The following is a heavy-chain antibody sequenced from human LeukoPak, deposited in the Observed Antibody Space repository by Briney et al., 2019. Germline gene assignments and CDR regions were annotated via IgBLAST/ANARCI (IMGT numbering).Heavy chain of an antibody. D-gene: IGHD2-2*01. V-gene: IGHV4-34*01. CDR2: TNHSGST. J-gene: IGHJ4*02. Sequence: SETLSLTCAVYSGSFSGYYWSWIRQPPGKGLEWLGETNHSGSTNYNPSPKSRVTISVDTSKNQFSLKLTSVTVADTALYYCARVVSGLVVPPTRGDYFDSWGQGTVVTVSS. CDR3: ARVVSGLVVPPTRGDYFDS. CDR1: SGSFSGYY.